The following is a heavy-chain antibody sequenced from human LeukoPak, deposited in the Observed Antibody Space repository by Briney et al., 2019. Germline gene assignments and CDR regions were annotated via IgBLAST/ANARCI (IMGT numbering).Heavy chain of an antibody. CDR2: ISYDGSNK. D-gene: IGHD2-15*01. CDR3: AREREGVVVVAATPYYYYYMDV. CDR1: GFTFSSYA. Sequence: GGSLRLSCAASGFTFSSYAMHWVRQAPGKGLEWVAVISYDGSNKYYADSVKGRFTISRDNSKNTLYLQMNSLRAEDTAVYYCAREREGVVVVAATPYYYYYMDVWGKGTTVTISS. V-gene: IGHV3-30*04. J-gene: IGHJ6*03.